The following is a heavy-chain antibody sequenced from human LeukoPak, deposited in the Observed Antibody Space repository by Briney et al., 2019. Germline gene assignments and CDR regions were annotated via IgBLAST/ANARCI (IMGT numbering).Heavy chain of an antibody. J-gene: IGHJ4*02. Sequence: GESLKISCKGSGYVFATYWIGWVRQMPGKGLEWMGIIYPGDSDTRHSPSFQGQVTMSADKSISTAYLQWSSLKASDTAMYYCARLGYSGYQVDYWGQGTLVTVSS. D-gene: IGHD5-12*01. CDR1: GYVFATYW. CDR3: ARLGYSGYQVDY. V-gene: IGHV5-51*01. CDR2: IYPGDSDT.